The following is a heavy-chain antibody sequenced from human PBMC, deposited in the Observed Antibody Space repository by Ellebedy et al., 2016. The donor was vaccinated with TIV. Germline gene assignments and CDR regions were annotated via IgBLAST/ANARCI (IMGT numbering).Heavy chain of an antibody. CDR1: RGTFSSYA. D-gene: IGHD1-26*01. CDR3: ARDKVVGPSKADY. CDR2: IIPIFGTA. Sequence: ASVKVSCKASRGTFSSYAISWVRQAPGQGLEWMGGIIPIFGTANYAQKFQGRVTITADESTSTAYMELSSLRAGDTALYYCARDKVVGPSKADYWGRGTLVTVSS. J-gene: IGHJ4*02. V-gene: IGHV1-69*13.